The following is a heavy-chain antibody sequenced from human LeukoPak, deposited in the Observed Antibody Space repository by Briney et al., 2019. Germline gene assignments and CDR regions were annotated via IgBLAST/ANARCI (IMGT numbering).Heavy chain of an antibody. Sequence: GGSLRLSCAASGFTVSSNYMSWVRQAPGKGLEWVSVIYSGGSTYYEDSVKGRFTISRDNSKNTLYLQMNSLRAEDTAVYYCARDPYDILTGWYYGMDVWGKGTTVTVSS. J-gene: IGHJ6*04. CDR2: IYSGGST. CDR3: ARDPYDILTGWYYGMDV. D-gene: IGHD3-9*01. CDR1: GFTVSSNY. V-gene: IGHV3-53*01.